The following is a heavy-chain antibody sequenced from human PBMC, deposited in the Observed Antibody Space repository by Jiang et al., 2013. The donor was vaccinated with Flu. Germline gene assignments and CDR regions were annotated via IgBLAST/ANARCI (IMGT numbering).Heavy chain of an antibody. CDR3: ARRMARHFDY. V-gene: IGHV1-3*01. D-gene: IGHD5-24*01. CDR2: INVGNGNT. J-gene: IGHJ4*02. Sequence: KASGYTFINNAIHWVRQAPGQRLEWMGWINVGNGNTKYSQKFQGRVTITRDTSASTAYMELGSLGSEDTAVYYCARRMARHFDYWGQGTLVTVSS. CDR1: GYTFINNA.